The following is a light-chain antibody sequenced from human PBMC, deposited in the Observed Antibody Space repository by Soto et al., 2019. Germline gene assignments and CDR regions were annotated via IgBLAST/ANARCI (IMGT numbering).Light chain of an antibody. V-gene: IGLV2-14*01. CDR2: DVN. CDR1: SSDIGGYDY. J-gene: IGLJ7*01. Sequence: QSALTQPASVSDSPGQSITLSCTGTSSDIGGYDYVSWYQRHPGKAPKLIIYDVNNRPSGVSNRFSGSKSGNTASLTISGLQAEDEADYYCTSYASGSSHVVFGGGTQLTVL. CDR3: TSYASGSSHVV.